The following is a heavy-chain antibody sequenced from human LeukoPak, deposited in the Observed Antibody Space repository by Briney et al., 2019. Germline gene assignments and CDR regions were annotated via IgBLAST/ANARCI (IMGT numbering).Heavy chain of an antibody. V-gene: IGHV3-74*01. Sequence: GGSLRLFCAASGFSFSNSWMFWVRQVPGKGLVWVSYINGDGRTTTYADSVRGRFTISRDNTKNTLYLQMNSLRVDDTAVYYCARVGSIAAAFVDSWGHGLLITVSS. D-gene: IGHD6-13*01. CDR3: ARVGSIAAAFVDS. CDR1: GFSFSNSW. J-gene: IGHJ5*01. CDR2: INGDGRTT.